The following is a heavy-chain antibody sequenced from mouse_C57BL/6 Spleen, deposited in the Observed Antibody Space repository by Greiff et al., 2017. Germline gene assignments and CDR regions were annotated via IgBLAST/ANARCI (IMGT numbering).Heavy chain of an antibody. CDR3: ARSEAMDY. Sequence: QVQLQQPGAELVMPGASVKLSCKASGYTFTSYWMHWVKQRPGQGLEWIGEIDPSDSYTNYNQKFKGKSTLTVDKSSSTAYMQLSSLTSEDSAVXYCARSEAMDYWGQGTSVTVSS. J-gene: IGHJ4*01. CDR2: IDPSDSYT. V-gene: IGHV1-69*01. CDR1: GYTFTSYW.